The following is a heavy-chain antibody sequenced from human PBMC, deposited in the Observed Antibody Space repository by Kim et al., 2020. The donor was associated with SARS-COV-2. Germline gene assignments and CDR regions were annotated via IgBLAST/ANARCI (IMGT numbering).Heavy chain of an antibody. D-gene: IGHD3-10*01. J-gene: IGHJ4*02. V-gene: IGHV3-9*01. Sequence: DSVKGRFTISRDNAKNSLYLQMNSLRAEDTALYYCAKDKAYYYGSGSYDYWGQGTLVTVSS. CDR3: AKDKAYYYGSGSYDY.